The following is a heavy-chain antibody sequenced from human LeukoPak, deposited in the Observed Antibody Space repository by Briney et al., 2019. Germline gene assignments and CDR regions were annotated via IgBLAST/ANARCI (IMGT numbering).Heavy chain of an antibody. V-gene: IGHV4-61*01. Sequence: PSETLSLTCTVSGVSVSSGNYYWSWIRQPPGKGLEWIVDIYYSGSTHYTLSIRSRVTISGDTSKNQFSLKLSSVTAADTAVYYCARGGGDGYNFLVYWGQGKLVTVSS. D-gene: IGHD5-24*01. J-gene: IGHJ4*02. CDR2: IYYSGST. CDR1: GVSVSSGNYY. CDR3: ARGGGDGYNFLVY.